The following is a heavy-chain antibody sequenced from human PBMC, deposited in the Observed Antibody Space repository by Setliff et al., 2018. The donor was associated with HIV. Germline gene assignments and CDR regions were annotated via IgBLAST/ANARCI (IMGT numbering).Heavy chain of an antibody. CDR2: ISYGGSNK. Sequence: HPGGSLRLSCAASGFTFSSYGMHWVRQAPGKGLEWVAVISYGGSNKYYADSVKGRFTISRDNSKNTLYLQMNSLRAEDTAVYYCARSVIGYYYYGMDVWGQGTLVTVSS. D-gene: IGHD3-10*01. CDR3: ARSVIGYYYYGMDV. CDR1: GFTFSSYG. V-gene: IGHV3-30*06. J-gene: IGHJ6*02.